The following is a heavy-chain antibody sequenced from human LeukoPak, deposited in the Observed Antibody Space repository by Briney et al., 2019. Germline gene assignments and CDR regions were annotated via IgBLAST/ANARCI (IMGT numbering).Heavy chain of an antibody. D-gene: IGHD2-2*01. CDR2: ISSDGSLE. J-gene: IGHJ4*02. CDR1: GFTFSSDA. Sequence: GGSLRLSCAASGFTFSSDAMHWVRQAPGKGLEWLAVISSDGSLEYYADSVKGRITISRDNSKNTLYLQMNSLRPEDTAVYYCARDPVPAAARHFDYWGQGTLVTVSS. V-gene: IGHV3-30-3*01. CDR3: ARDPVPAAARHFDY.